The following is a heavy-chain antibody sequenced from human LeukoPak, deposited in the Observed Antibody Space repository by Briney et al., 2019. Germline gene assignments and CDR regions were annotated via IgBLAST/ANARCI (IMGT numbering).Heavy chain of an antibody. Sequence: GGSLRLSCAASGFTVSSNYMSWVRQAPGKGLEWVGRIKNKVDGGTRDYAAPVKGRFTISRDDSKNTQFLQMSSLKIEDTAVYYCTTVTWQGTLDYWGQGILVSVSS. V-gene: IGHV3-15*01. J-gene: IGHJ4*02. CDR2: IKNKVDGGTR. CDR3: TTVTWQGTLDY. CDR1: GFTVSSNY. D-gene: IGHD5-12*01.